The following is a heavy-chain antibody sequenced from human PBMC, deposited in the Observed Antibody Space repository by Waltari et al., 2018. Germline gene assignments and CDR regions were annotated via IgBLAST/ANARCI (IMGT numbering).Heavy chain of an antibody. J-gene: IGHJ4*02. Sequence: QVQLVESGGGVVQPGRSLRLSCADSGFTFTNNAMHWVRQAPGKGLEWVAVISYDGSKKYYANSVKGRFAISRDNSKNTLYLQMSSLRAEDTALYYCAREGPSYSGFDYWGQGSLVTVSS. V-gene: IGHV3-30*09. CDR2: ISYDGSKK. D-gene: IGHD2-21*01. CDR3: AREGPSYSGFDY. CDR1: GFTFTNNA.